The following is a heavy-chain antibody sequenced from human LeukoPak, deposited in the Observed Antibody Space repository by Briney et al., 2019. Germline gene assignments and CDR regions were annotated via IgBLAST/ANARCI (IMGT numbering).Heavy chain of an antibody. D-gene: IGHD1-26*01. Sequence: GASVKVSCKASGYTFTSYDINWVRQATGQGLEWMGWMNPNSGNTGYAQKLQGRVTMTTDTSTSTAYMELRSLRSDDTAVYYCARGRRELPDYWGQGTLVTVSS. J-gene: IGHJ4*02. CDR2: MNPNSGNT. V-gene: IGHV1-8*01. CDR3: ARGRRELPDY. CDR1: GYTFTSYD.